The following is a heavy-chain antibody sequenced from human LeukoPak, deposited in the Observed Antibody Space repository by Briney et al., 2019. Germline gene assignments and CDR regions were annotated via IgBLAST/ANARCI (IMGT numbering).Heavy chain of an antibody. V-gene: IGHV4-59*01. D-gene: IGHD4/OR15-4a*01. Sequence: PSETLSLTCTVSGGSINSDSWSWIRLRPGKRLEWIGAVSYTGSTDYNPSLNSRVTISLDTSKNQFSLRLTSVTAADTALYYCARGANLRGQGTLVTVSS. J-gene: IGHJ4*02. CDR1: GGSINSDS. CDR2: VSYTGST. CDR3: ARGANL.